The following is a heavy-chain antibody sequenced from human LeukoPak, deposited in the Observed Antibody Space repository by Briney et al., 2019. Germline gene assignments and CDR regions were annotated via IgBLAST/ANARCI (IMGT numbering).Heavy chain of an antibody. CDR3: AREGENWGRYWYFDL. J-gene: IGHJ2*01. CDR2: ISGNGGNT. Sequence: PGGSLRLSCAASAFTFSNYAMSWVRQAPGKGLEWASGISGNGGNTYYADSVKGRFTISRDNSKNTLYLQMNSLRAEDTAVYYCAREGENWGRYWYFDLWGRGTLVTVSS. V-gene: IGHV3-23*01. D-gene: IGHD7-27*01. CDR1: AFTFSNYA.